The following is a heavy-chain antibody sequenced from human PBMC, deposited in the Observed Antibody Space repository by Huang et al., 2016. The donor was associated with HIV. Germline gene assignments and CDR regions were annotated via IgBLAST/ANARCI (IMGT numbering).Heavy chain of an antibody. J-gene: IGHJ6*02. V-gene: IGHV4-39*01. CDR3: ARHGRVAGHYYNNMDV. D-gene: IGHD6-19*01. CDR1: GGSISSGSYY. CDR2: IYYTRNT. Sequence: LQLQESGPGLVKSSETLSLICTVSGGSISSGSYYWGWIRQPPGKVPAWIGSIYYTRNTYYNPPLKSPGTIAVDTSKKQSSLKVDSVTAADTAVYYCARHGRVAGHYYNNMDVWGRGTTVTVSS.